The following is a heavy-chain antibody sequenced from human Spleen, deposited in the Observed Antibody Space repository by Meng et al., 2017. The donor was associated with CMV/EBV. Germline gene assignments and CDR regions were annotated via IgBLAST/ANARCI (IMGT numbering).Heavy chain of an antibody. CDR2: INPNSGAT. CDR1: GYTFTGYF. V-gene: IGHV1-2*02. Sequence: SGYTFTGYFQHWVRQDPGQGLEWMGWINPNSGATKYAQKFEGRVTMTRDTSISTAYMDLIRLRSDDTAVYYCTRIGGYSDSKGYLDYWGQGTLVTVSS. CDR3: TRIGGYSDSKGYLDY. D-gene: IGHD3-22*01. J-gene: IGHJ4*02.